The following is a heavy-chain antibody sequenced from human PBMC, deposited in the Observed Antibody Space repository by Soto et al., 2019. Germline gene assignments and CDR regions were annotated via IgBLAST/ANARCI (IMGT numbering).Heavy chain of an antibody. CDR2: IKQDGSEK. Sequence: GSLRLSCAASGFTFSSYWMSWVRQAPGKGLEWVANIKQDGSEKYYVDSVKGRFTISRDNAKNSLYLQMNSLRAEDTAVYYCARDLDSSGYYSPYYFDYWGQGTLVTVSS. CDR1: GFTFSSYW. V-gene: IGHV3-7*03. D-gene: IGHD3-22*01. J-gene: IGHJ4*02. CDR3: ARDLDSSGYYSPYYFDY.